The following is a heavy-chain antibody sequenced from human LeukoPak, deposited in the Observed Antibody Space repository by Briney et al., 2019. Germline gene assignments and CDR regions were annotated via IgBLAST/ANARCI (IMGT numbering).Heavy chain of an antibody. CDR2: IYYSGHT. V-gene: IGHV4-39*01. J-gene: IGHJ4*02. CDR1: GGSISSSSYS. D-gene: IGHD6-6*01. Sequence: SETLSLTCTVSGGSISSSSYSWGWVRQPPGTGLEWIGSIYYSGHTYSNPSLKSRVTISVDSSKNHLSLKLTSVTAADTAVYYCARHGGGAARGLDYWGQGTLVTVSS. CDR3: ARHGGGAARGLDY.